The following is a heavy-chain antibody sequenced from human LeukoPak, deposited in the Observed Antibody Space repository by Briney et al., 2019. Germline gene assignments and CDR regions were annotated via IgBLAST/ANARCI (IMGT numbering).Heavy chain of an antibody. V-gene: IGHV1-8*01. J-gene: IGHJ4*02. CDR1: GYTFINYE. CDR2: MNPKSGNT. D-gene: IGHD3-9*01. Sequence: PKASVKVSCKASGYTFINYEINWVRQATGQGLEWMGWMNPKSGNTGYAQKFQGRVTMTRNTSISTAYMELSSLRSEDTAVYYCARAHTDYDILTGYYEFDYWGQGTLVTVSS. CDR3: ARAHTDYDILTGYYEFDY.